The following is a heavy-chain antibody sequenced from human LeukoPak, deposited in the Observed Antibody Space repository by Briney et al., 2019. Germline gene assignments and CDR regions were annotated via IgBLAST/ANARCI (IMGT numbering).Heavy chain of an antibody. V-gene: IGHV4-34*01. Sequence: SETLSLTCAVYGGSFSGYYWSWIRQPPGKGLEWIGEINHSGSTNYNPSLKSRVTISVDTPKNQFSLKLSSVTAADTAVYYCARVAYLSPYDYWGQGTLVTVSS. CDR3: ARVAYLSPYDY. CDR2: INHSGST. CDR1: GGSFSGYY. J-gene: IGHJ4*02.